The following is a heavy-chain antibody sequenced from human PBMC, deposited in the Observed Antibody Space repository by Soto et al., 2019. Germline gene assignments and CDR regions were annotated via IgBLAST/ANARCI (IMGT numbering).Heavy chain of an antibody. CDR3: ARGEVTTGWFDP. D-gene: IGHD4-17*01. J-gene: IGHJ5*02. CDR2: IYYSGST. V-gene: IGHV4-59*08. CDR1: GDSMSPYY. Sequence: SETLSLTCTVSGDSMSPYYWSWIRQPPGRGLEWIGYIYYSGSTYYNPSLKGRVTISVDTSKNQFSLKLSSVTAADTAVYYCARGEVTTGWFDPWGQGTLVTVSS.